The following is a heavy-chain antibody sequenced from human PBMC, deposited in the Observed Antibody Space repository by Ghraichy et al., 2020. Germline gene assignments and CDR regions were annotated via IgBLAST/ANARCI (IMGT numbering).Heavy chain of an antibody. Sequence: GGSLRLSCAASGFTFSSYGMHWVRQAPGKGLEWVAVISYDGSNKYYADSVKGRFTISRDNSKNTLYLQMNSLRAEDTAVYYCANNMVRGVTRQIGMDVWGQGTTVTVSS. J-gene: IGHJ6*02. CDR3: ANNMVRGVTRQIGMDV. V-gene: IGHV3-30*18. CDR2: ISYDGSNK. D-gene: IGHD3-10*01. CDR1: GFTFSSYG.